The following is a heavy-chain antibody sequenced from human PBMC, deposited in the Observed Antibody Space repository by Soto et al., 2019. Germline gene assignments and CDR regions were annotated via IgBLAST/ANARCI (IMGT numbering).Heavy chain of an antibody. V-gene: IGHV3-53*01. CDR3: AGQYYYDSSGYSYYYYGMDV. D-gene: IGHD3-22*01. Sequence: EVQLVESGGGLIKPGGSLRLSCAASGFTVSSNYMSWVRQAPGKGLEWVSVIYSGGSTYYADSVKGRFTISRDNSKNTLYLQMNSLRAEDTAVYYCAGQYYYDSSGYSYYYYGMDVWGQGTTVTVSS. CDR2: IYSGGST. J-gene: IGHJ6*02. CDR1: GFTVSSNY.